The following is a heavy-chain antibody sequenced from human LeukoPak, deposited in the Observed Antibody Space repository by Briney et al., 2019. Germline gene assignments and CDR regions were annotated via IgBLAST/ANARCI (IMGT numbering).Heavy chain of an antibody. CDR1: GGSISSYY. CDR2: IYYSGST. D-gene: IGHD3-10*01. CDR3: ATTYDILSGSAMGDY. V-gene: IGHV4-59*08. J-gene: IGHJ4*02. Sequence: SETLSLTCTVSGGSISSYYWSWIRQPPGKGLEWLGYIYYSGSTNYNPSLKSRVTISVDTAKNQFSLRLTSVTAADTAVYYCATTYDILSGSAMGDYWGQGTLVTVSS.